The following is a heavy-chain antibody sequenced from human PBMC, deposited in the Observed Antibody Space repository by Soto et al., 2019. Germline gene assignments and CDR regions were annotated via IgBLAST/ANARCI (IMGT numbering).Heavy chain of an antibody. J-gene: IGHJ6*02. CDR2: TSYDGDKK. Sequence: QVQLVESGGGVVQPGRSLRLSCAASGFTFDKFDMHWVRQAPGRGLQWVAVTSYDGDKKYYAASVKGRFTISRDNSNNTLHLQMNNLRDDDTAVYYCVREGGEPSAIGHYYYGMDVWGQGTAVTVSS. V-gene: IGHV3-30-3*01. CDR3: VREGGEPSAIGHYYYGMDV. D-gene: IGHD2-2*02. CDR1: GFTFDKFD.